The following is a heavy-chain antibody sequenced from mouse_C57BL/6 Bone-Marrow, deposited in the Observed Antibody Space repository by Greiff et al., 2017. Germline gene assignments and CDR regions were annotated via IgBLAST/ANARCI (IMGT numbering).Heavy chain of an antibody. D-gene: IGHD4-1*01. J-gene: IGHJ2*01. V-gene: IGHV1-69*01. CDR2: IDPSDSYT. CDR1: GYTFTSYW. CDR3: ARWEQLDY. Sequence: QVQLQQPGAELVMPGASVKLSCKASGYTFTSYWMHWVKQRPGQGLEWIGEIDPSDSYTNYNQKFKGKSTLTLDKSSSTAYMQLNSLTSEDSAVYYCARWEQLDYWGQGTTLTVSS.